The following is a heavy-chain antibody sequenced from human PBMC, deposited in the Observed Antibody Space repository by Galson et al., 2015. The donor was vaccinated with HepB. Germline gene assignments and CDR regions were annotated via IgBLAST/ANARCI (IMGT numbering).Heavy chain of an antibody. CDR1: GGSISSYY. Sequence: ETLSLTCTVSGGSISSYYWSWIRQPAGKGLEWIGRIYTSGSTNYNPSLKSRVTMSVDTSKNQFSLKLSSVTAADTAVYYCARAPVTTDYYYYYGMDVWGQGTTVTVSS. D-gene: IGHD4-17*01. CDR2: IYTSGST. J-gene: IGHJ6*02. CDR3: ARAPVTTDYYYYYGMDV. V-gene: IGHV4-4*07.